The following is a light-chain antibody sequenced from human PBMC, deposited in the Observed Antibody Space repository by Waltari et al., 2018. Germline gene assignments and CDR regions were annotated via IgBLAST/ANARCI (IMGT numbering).Light chain of an antibody. CDR3: QAWDNSAVV. CDR2: QDT. CDR1: ELADYY. Sequence: SYKLPQPPSLSVSPGPTASITCSGDELADYYVAWYQQRPGQSPVLLIYQDTQRPSGIPERFSGSNSGNTATLTIRETQTIDDADYYCQAWDNSAVVFGGGTTLTVL. V-gene: IGLV3-1*01. J-gene: IGLJ2*01.